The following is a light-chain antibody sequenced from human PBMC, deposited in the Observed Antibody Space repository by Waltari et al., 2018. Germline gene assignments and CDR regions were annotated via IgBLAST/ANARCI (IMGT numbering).Light chain of an antibody. Sequence: QSALTQPASVSGSPGQSITISCTGTSSDVGSDNLVSWYQQHPGKAPKLMIYEVTERPSGVSNRFSGSKSDNTASLTISGLQAEDEADYYCCSHAGSSIYVFGTGTKVTIL. J-gene: IGLJ1*01. CDR1: SSDVGSDNL. CDR2: EVT. V-gene: IGLV2-23*02. CDR3: CSHAGSSIYV.